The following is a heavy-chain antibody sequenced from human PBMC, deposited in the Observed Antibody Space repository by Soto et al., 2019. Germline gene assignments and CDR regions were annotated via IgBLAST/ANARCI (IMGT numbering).Heavy chain of an antibody. Sequence: QVRLVQSGAEVKKPGASVKVSCKASGCTFTSYDINWVRQATGQGLEWMGWMNPNSGNTGYAQKFQGRVTMTRNTSISTAYMELSSLRSEDTAVYYCARACSGGSCYFDDAFDIWGQGTMVTVSS. D-gene: IGHD2-15*01. CDR1: GCTFTSYD. V-gene: IGHV1-8*01. CDR3: ARACSGGSCYFDDAFDI. CDR2: MNPNSGNT. J-gene: IGHJ3*02.